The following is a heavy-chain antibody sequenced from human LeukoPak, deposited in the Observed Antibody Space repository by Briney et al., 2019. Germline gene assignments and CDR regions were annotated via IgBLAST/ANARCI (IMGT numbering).Heavy chain of an antibody. V-gene: IGHV4-39*07. Sequence: SETLSLTCTVSGGFFSSSSYYWGWIRQPPGRGLEWIGSIYYRGNTYYNPSLKSRVTISLDTSKNHFSLKLTSVTAADTAVYYCARGQGVLVLIGAFDIWGQGTMVTVSS. D-gene: IGHD3-22*01. J-gene: IGHJ3*02. CDR3: ARGQGVLVLIGAFDI. CDR2: IYYRGNT. CDR1: GGFFSSSSYY.